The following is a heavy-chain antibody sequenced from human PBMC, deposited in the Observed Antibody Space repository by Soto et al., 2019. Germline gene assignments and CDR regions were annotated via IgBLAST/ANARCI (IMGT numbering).Heavy chain of an antibody. CDR1: GSSVDGDFY. Sequence: SETLSLTGAVSGSSVDGDFYWGWIRQPPGRGLEWIATVYHSRETYYNPSLKNRATISMDTSKNHFSLKLRSVTAADTAVYFCARETFGKSGTYYGSHHDYWGQGTLVTVSS. CDR3: ARETFGKSGTYYGSHHDY. J-gene: IGHJ4*02. V-gene: IGHV4-38-2*02. CDR2: VYHSRET. D-gene: IGHD1-26*01.